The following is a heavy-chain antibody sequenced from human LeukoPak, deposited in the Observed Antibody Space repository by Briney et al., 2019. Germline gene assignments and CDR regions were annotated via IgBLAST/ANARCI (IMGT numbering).Heavy chain of an antibody. V-gene: IGHV3-7*05. Sequence: GGSLRLSCAASAFTFSSYWMSWVSQAPGKGLRWVANIKQDGSQKDYVDSVKGRFTISRDNAMNSLYLQMDSLRSDDTAVYYCARLGPRQVYDYWGQGTLVTVSS. CDR2: IKQDGSQK. CDR3: ARLGPRQVYDY. D-gene: IGHD1-14*01. J-gene: IGHJ4*02. CDR1: AFTFSSYW.